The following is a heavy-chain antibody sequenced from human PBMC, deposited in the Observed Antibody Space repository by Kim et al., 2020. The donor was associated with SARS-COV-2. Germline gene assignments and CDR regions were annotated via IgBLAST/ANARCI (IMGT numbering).Heavy chain of an antibody. CDR3: VWNYDSSGEPGLWGYFQH. CDR1: GFTFSSYS. CDR2: ISSSSSTI. J-gene: IGHJ1*01. Sequence: GGSLRLSCAASGFTFSSYSMNWVRQAPGKGLEWVSYISSSSSTIYYADSVKGRFTISRDNAKNSLYLQMNSLRDEDTAVYYCVWNYDSSGEPGLWGYFQHWGQGTLVTVSS. V-gene: IGHV3-48*02. D-gene: IGHD3-22*01.